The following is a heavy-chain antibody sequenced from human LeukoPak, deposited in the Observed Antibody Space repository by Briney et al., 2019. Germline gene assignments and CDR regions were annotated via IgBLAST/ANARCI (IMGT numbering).Heavy chain of an antibody. J-gene: IGHJ4*02. D-gene: IGHD1-7*01. CDR1: GGSVSYYY. Sequence: SETLSLTCTVSGGSVSYYYWSWIRQPPGKGLEWIGYISYSGSTMYNSSLMSRVTISVDTSKQFSLKLSSVTAADTAVYYCARHEGGTTADYWGQGSLVTVSS. CDR3: ARHEGGTTADY. CDR2: ISYSGST. V-gene: IGHV4-59*08.